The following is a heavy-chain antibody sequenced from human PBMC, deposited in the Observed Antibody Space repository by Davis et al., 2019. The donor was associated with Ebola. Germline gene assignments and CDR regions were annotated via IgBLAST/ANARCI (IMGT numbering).Heavy chain of an antibody. Sequence: GESLKISCKGSEYIFATYWIAWVRQTPGRGLEWMGMIFPSKSYMKYSPSFEGQVTISVDLSISTAYLQWSSLKASDTAVYYCARGSSGSYSWGRGTLVTVSA. J-gene: IGHJ5*02. D-gene: IGHD6-19*01. CDR1: EYIFATYW. V-gene: IGHV5-51*01. CDR2: IFPSKSYM. CDR3: ARGSSGSYS.